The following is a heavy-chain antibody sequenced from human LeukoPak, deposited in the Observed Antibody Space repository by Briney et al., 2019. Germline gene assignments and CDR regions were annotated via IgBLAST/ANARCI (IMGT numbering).Heavy chain of an antibody. CDR2: ICNDGGGT. V-gene: IGHV3-23*01. CDR3: AEGSSGYFADL. CDR1: RFIFNNYG. D-gene: IGHD3-22*01. Sequence: GGSLRLSCAASRFIFNNYGLIGVRQAPGKGVGWVSAICNDGGGTNYADFVRGGFTISRDNSKNTLFLQMNSLRAEDTALYYCAEGSSGYFADLWGQGTLVTVSS. J-gene: IGHJ5*02.